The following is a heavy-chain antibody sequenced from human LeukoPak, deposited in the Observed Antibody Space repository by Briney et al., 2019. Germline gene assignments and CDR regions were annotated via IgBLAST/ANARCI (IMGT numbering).Heavy chain of an antibody. CDR1: GGSISSYY. V-gene: IGHV4-59*01. Sequence: SETLSLTCTVSGGSISSYYWSWIRQPPGKGLEWIGYIYYSGSTNYNPSLKSRVTISVDASKNQISLKLTSMTAADTAVYYCARDGSGFDVWGQGTKVTVSS. CDR2: IYYSGST. J-gene: IGHJ3*01. CDR3: ARDGSGFDV. D-gene: IGHD2-2*03.